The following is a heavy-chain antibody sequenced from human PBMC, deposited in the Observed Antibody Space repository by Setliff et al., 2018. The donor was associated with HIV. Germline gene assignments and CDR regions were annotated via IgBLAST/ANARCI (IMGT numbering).Heavy chain of an antibody. CDR1: GGSISNYY. Sequence: SETLSLTCTVSGGSISNYYWNWIRQPPGKGLEWIGYIYYTGSTNYDPSLKSRVTISLDTSKDQFSLKLSSVTAADTAVYYCARSDGESGYSTGWYVSRVWDYWGQGTLVTVSS. J-gene: IGHJ4*02. CDR3: ARSDGESGYSTGWYVSRVWDY. V-gene: IGHV4-59*08. CDR2: IYYTGST. D-gene: IGHD6-19*01.